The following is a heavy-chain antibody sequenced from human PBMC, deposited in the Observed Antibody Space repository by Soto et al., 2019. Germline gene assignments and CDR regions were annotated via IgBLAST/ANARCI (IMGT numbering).Heavy chain of an antibody. D-gene: IGHD7-27*01. CDR1: GFTFSDYS. CDR2: IRSGGDRI. V-gene: IGHV3-64*04. CDR3: AKAWGIDY. Sequence: GGSLRLSCSASGFTFSDYSMHWVRQTPGKGLEYVSVIRSGGDRIYSADSVKGRFTISRDNSKNTLYLQMNSLRVEDTAIYYCAKAWGIDYWGQGTLVTVSS. J-gene: IGHJ4*02.